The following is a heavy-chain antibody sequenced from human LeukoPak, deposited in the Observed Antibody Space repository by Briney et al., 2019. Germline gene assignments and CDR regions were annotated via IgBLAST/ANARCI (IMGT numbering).Heavy chain of an antibody. V-gene: IGHV3-74*01. CDR1: GFTFSSYW. CDR2: INSDGSST. Sequence: PGGSLRLSCAASGFTFSSYWMHWVRQAPGKGLVWVSRINSDGSSTSYADSVKGRFTISRDNAKNLLYLQMNSLRAGDTAIYYCVRDQDEDRGSTTFDRWGQGTLVTVSS. J-gene: IGHJ4*02. D-gene: IGHD1-26*01. CDR3: VRDQDEDRGSTTFDR.